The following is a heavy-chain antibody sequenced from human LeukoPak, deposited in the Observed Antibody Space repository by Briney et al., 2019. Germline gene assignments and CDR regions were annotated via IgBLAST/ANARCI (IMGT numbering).Heavy chain of an antibody. CDR1: GFIFSSYW. V-gene: IGHV3-74*01. D-gene: IGHD3-10*01. Sequence: PGGSLRLSCATSGFIFSSYWMHWVRQAPGKGLVWVSYINTDGSVTNYADSVKGRFTISRDNSKNTLYLQMNSLRAEDTAVYYCEMVRGPIFDYWGQGTLVTVSS. CDR3: EMVRGPIFDY. J-gene: IGHJ4*02. CDR2: INTDGSVT.